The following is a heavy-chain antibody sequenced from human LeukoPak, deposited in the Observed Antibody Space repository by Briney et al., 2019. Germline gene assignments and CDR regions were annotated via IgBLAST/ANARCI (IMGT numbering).Heavy chain of an antibody. D-gene: IGHD4-17*01. CDR2: IHYTGST. V-gene: IGHV4-59*01. J-gene: IGHJ5*02. CDR3: AREIFTPTVTPPYNWFDP. CDR1: GGSISSYY. Sequence: PSETLSLTCTVSGGSISSYYWSWIRQPPGKGLECIGYIHYTGSTNYNPSLKSRVTISVDTSKNQFSLKLSSVTAADTAVYYCAREIFTPTVTPPYNWFDPWGQGTLVTVSS.